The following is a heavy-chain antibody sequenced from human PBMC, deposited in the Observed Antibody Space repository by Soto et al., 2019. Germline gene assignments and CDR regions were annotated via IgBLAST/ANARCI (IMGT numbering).Heavy chain of an antibody. Sequence: ASVKVSWKDSGYTFTTCGMHWVRRAPGQSLEWMGWIGADDGDTRYSQKFQGRVTITSGTSASTAYMELSSLRSEDTAVYFCARDQYRGSYFYWG. V-gene: IGHV1-3*01. CDR2: IGADDGDT. J-gene: IGHJ4*01. D-gene: IGHD1-26*01. CDR3: ARDQYRGSYFY. CDR1: GYTFTTCG.